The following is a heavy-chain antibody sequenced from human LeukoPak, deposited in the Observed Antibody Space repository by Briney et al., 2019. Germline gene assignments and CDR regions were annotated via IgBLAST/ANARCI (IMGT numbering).Heavy chain of an antibody. CDR2: IYTSGST. J-gene: IGHJ4*02. Sequence: SETLSLTCTVSGGSISNYFWSWIRQPAGKGLEWIGRIYTSGSTNYNPSLKSRVTMSVDTSRNQFSLRLSSVTAADTAVYYCARHGSVSGGRFPNSYFGYWGQGTLVTVSA. V-gene: IGHV4-4*07. CDR3: ARHGSVSGGRFPNSYFGY. CDR1: GGSISNYF. D-gene: IGHD3-10*01.